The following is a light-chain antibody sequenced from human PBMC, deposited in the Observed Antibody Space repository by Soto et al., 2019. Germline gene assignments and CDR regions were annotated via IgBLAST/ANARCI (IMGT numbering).Light chain of an antibody. J-gene: IGLJ1*01. V-gene: IGLV1-40*01. CDR3: QSYDSSLGGNYV. Sequence: QSVLSQPPSVSGAPGQRVTISCTGSSSNIGAGYDAHWFQQVPGTAPKLLIYGSTNRPSGVPDRLSGSKSGTSASLAITGLQAEDEADYYCQSYDSSLGGNYVFGTGTKV. CDR1: SSNIGAGYD. CDR2: GST.